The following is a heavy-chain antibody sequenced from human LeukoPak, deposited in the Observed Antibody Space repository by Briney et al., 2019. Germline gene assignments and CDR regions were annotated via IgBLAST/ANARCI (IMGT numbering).Heavy chain of an antibody. CDR3: ARGGIVVVPAAQNWFDP. J-gene: IGHJ5*02. Sequence: GASVKVSCKASGYTFTSYAMHWVRQAPGQRLEWMGWINAGNGNTKYSQKFQGRVTITRDTSASTAYMELSSLRSEDTAVYYCARGGIVVVPAAQNWFDPWGQGTLVTVSS. CDR2: INAGNGNT. V-gene: IGHV1-3*01. CDR1: GYTFTSYA. D-gene: IGHD2-2*01.